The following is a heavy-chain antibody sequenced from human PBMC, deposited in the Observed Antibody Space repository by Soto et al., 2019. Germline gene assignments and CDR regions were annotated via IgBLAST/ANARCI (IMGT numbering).Heavy chain of an antibody. CDR1: GFTFSSYS. Sequence: GGSLRLSCAASGFTFSSYSMNWVRQAPGKGLEWVSYISSSSSTIYYADSVKGRFTISRDNAKNSLYLQMNSLRDEDTAVYYCAGEIYDSSGFNWYFDLWGRGTLVTVSS. V-gene: IGHV3-48*02. CDR3: AGEIYDSSGFNWYFDL. CDR2: ISSSSSTI. D-gene: IGHD3-22*01. J-gene: IGHJ2*01.